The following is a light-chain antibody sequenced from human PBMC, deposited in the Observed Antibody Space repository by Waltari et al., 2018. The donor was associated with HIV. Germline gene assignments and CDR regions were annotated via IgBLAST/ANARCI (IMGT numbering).Light chain of an antibody. J-gene: IGKJ1*01. CDR1: QSVSSNY. V-gene: IGKV3-20*01. CDR2: GAS. Sequence: EIVLTQSPGTLSLSQGERATLSCRARQSVSSNYLAWYQQKPGQAPRLLIYGASSRATGIPDRFSGSGSGTDFTLTISRLEPEDFAVYYCQQYGSSPQTFGQGTKVEIK. CDR3: QQYGSSPQT.